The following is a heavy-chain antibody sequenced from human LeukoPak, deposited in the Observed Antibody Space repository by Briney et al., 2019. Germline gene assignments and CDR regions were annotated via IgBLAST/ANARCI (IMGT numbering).Heavy chain of an antibody. V-gene: IGHV3-21*01. D-gene: IGHD3-10*01. CDR1: GFTFSSYS. CDR3: ARDLGELSV. CDR2: ISSSSSHI. Sequence: GGSLRLSCAASGFTFSSYSMNWVRQAPGKGLEWVSSISSSSSHIYYADSVKGRFTISRDNAKNSLYLQMNSLRAEDTAVYYCARDLGELSVWGQGTLVTVSS. J-gene: IGHJ4*02.